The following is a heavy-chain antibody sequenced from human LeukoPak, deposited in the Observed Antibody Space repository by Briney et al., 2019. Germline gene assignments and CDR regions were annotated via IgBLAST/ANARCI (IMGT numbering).Heavy chain of an antibody. V-gene: IGHV3-23*01. CDR2: IYESGDRT. J-gene: IGHJ4*02. Sequence: PGGSLRLSCAASGFTFSSYAMSWVRQVPGKGLEWVSTIYESGDRTSYADSVKGRFTISRDNAKNSLYLQMNSLRAEDTAVYYCAKRGGDGNPHDYWGQGTLVTVSS. D-gene: IGHD3-16*01. CDR3: AKRGGDGNPHDY. CDR1: GFTFSSYA.